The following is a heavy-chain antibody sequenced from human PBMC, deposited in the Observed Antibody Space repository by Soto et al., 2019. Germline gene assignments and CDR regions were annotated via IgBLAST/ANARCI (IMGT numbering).Heavy chain of an antibody. Sequence: QVQLQESGPGLVKPSETLSLTCTVSGGSISSYYWSWIRQPPGKGLEWIGYIYYSGSTNYNPSLKRRVTISVDTSKNQFSLKLSSVTAADTAVYYCARDADNWNYQFDYWGQGTLVTVSS. CDR2: IYYSGST. CDR1: GGSISSYY. V-gene: IGHV4-59*01. D-gene: IGHD1-7*01. J-gene: IGHJ4*02. CDR3: ARDADNWNYQFDY.